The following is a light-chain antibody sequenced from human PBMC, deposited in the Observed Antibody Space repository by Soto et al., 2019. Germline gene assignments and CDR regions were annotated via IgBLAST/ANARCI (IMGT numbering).Light chain of an antibody. CDR1: QSVSSY. Sequence: EIVLTQSPATLSLSPGERATLSCRASQSVSSYLAWYQQKPGQAPRLLIYDASNRATGIPVRFSGSGSGTDFTLTISSLEPEDFAVYYCHQRSNWPLTFGVGTKVEIK. CDR2: DAS. V-gene: IGKV3-11*01. CDR3: HQRSNWPLT. J-gene: IGKJ4*01.